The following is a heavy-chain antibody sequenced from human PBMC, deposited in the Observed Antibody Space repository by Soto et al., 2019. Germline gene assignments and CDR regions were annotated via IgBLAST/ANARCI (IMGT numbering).Heavy chain of an antibody. V-gene: IGHV3-9*01. Sequence: EVQLVESGGGLVQPGRSLRLSCEASGLTFDDYAMHWVRQAPGKGLEWVSGISWNADVIGYADSVKGRFTVSRDNAKNSLYLQMKSLRPEDAALYYCTRASVDAPYYFYMDVWGKGTTVSVSS. CDR3: TRASVDAPYYFYMDV. CDR1: GLTFDDYA. CDR2: ISWNADVI. J-gene: IGHJ6*03. D-gene: IGHD3-9*01.